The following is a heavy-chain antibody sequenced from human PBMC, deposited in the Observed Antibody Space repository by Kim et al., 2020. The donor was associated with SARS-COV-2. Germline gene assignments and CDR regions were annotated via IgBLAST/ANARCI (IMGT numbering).Heavy chain of an antibody. CDR3: ARSVFGDNY. V-gene: IGHV3-7*01. CDR2: GSGS. Sequence: GSGSYYVDSVKGRFTIYRDNAKNSLYWQMNSRRVEDTAVYYCARSVFGDNYWGQGTLVSVSS. D-gene: IGHD3-10*02. J-gene: IGHJ4*02.